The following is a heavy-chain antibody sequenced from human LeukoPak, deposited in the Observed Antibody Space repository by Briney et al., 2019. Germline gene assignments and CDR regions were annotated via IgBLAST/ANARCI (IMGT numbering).Heavy chain of an antibody. V-gene: IGHV3-23*01. CDR2: ISGSGGST. J-gene: IGHJ6*02. Sequence: GGSLRLSCAASGFTFSSYAMSWVRQAPGKGLEWVSAISGSGGSTYYANSVKGRFTISRDNSKNTLYLQMNSLRAEDTAVYYCAKGVEQLAVYYGMDVWGQGTTVTVSS. D-gene: IGHD6-6*01. CDR3: AKGVEQLAVYYGMDV. CDR1: GFTFSSYA.